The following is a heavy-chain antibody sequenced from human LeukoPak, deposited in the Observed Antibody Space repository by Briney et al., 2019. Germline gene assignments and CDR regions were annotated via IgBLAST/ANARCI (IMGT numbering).Heavy chain of an antibody. CDR2: ISYDGSNK. CDR3: ARGHDYGDYPRDY. CDR1: GFTFSSYA. Sequence: GGSLRLSCAASGFTFSSYAMHWVRQAPGKGLEWVAVISYDGSNKYYADSVKGRFTISRDNSKNTLYLQMNSLRAEGTAVYYCARGHDYGDYPRDYWGQGTLVTVSS. D-gene: IGHD4-17*01. V-gene: IGHV3-30-3*01. J-gene: IGHJ4*02.